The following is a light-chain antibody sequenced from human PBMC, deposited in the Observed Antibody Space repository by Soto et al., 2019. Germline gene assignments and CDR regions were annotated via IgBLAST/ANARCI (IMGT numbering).Light chain of an antibody. V-gene: IGLV1-40*01. CDR3: QSYDSSLSVV. J-gene: IGLJ2*01. Sequence: QSVLTQPPSVSGAPGQRVTISCTGSSSNIGAGYDVHWYQQLPGTAPQLLIYGKSKRPSGVPDRFSGSKSGTSASLAITGLQAEDEADYYCQSYDSSLSVVFGGGTKLTVL. CDR1: SSNIGAGYD. CDR2: GKS.